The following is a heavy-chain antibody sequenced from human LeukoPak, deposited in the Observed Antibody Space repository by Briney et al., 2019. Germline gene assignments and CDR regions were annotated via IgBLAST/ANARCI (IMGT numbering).Heavy chain of an antibody. J-gene: IGHJ4*02. CDR2: IIPIFGTA. CDR1: GGTFSSYA. V-gene: IGHV1-69*05. D-gene: IGHD2-15*01. Sequence: SAKVSCKASGGTFSSYAISWVRQAPGQGLEWMGGIIPIFGTANYAQKFQGRVTITTDESTSTAYMELSSLRSEDTAVYYCARDDCSGGSCFGYWGQGTLVTVSS. CDR3: ARDDCSGGSCFGY.